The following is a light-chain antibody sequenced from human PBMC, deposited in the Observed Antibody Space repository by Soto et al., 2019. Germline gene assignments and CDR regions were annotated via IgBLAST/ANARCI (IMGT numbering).Light chain of an antibody. CDR1: SSDVGSYNL. Sequence: QSALTQPASVCGSPGQSITISCTGTSSDVGSYNLVSWYQQHPGKAPKLMIYEVSKRPSGVSNRFSGSKSGNTASLTISGLQAEDEAEYYCSSCEVRSNFGVVGGGTEVTVL. J-gene: IGLJ2*01. CDR2: EVS. V-gene: IGLV2-23*02. CDR3: SSCEVRSNFGV.